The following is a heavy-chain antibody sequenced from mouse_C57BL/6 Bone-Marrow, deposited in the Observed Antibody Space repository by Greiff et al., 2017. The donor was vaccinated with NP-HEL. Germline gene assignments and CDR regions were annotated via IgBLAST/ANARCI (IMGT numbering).Heavy chain of an antibody. Sequence: VQLQQSGAELVRPGASVTLSCKASGYTFTDYEMHWVKQTPVHGLEWIGSIDPETGGTAYNQKFKGKAILTADKSSSTAYMELHSLTSEDSAVYYCTRAMYGYYLFCWYFDVWGTGTTVTVSS. V-gene: IGHV1-15*01. J-gene: IGHJ1*03. CDR2: IDPETGGT. D-gene: IGHD2-3*01. CDR3: TRAMYGYYLFCWYFDV. CDR1: GYTFTDYE.